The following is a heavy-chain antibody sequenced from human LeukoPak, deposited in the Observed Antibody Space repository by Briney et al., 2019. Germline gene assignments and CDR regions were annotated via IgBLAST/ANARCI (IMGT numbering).Heavy chain of an antibody. CDR1: GFTFSSYD. V-gene: IGHV3-33*08. CDR2: IWYDGSNK. CDR3: ATAPTVTTGFDL. J-gene: IGHJ2*01. D-gene: IGHD4-17*01. Sequence: PGGSLRLSCAASGFTFSSYDMHWVRQAPGKGLEWVAVIWYDGSNKYYADSVKGRFTISRDNSKNTLYLQMNSLRAEDTAVYYCATAPTVTTGFDLWGRGTLVTVSS.